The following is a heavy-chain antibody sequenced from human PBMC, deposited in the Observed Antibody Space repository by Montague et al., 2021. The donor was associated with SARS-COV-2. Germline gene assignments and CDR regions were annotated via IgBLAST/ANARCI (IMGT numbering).Heavy chain of an antibody. CDR2: IIPIVGVA. Sequence: SVKVSCKASGGTFGNYGINWVRQAPGQGLEWMGGIIPIVGVAHYXQKFEDRVTITADTSTSTAYMDLSSLRSEDTAVYYCASLSSGDYAPDYWGQGTLVTVS. CDR3: ASLSSGDYAPDY. J-gene: IGHJ4*02. V-gene: IGHV1-69*10. CDR1: GGTFGNYG. D-gene: IGHD4-17*01.